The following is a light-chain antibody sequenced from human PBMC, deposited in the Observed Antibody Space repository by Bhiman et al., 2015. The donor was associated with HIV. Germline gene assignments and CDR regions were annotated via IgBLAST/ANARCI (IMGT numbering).Light chain of an antibody. CDR3: SSYAGHNIYV. Sequence: QSALTQPASVSGSPGQSITISCTGTSSDVGGYNYVSWCQQHPGKAPKLMIYDVSNRPSGVSNRFSGSKSGNTASLTISGLQADDEADYYCSSYAGHNIYVFGTGTKVTVL. V-gene: IGLV2-14*03. J-gene: IGLJ1*01. CDR2: DVS. CDR1: SSDVGGYNY.